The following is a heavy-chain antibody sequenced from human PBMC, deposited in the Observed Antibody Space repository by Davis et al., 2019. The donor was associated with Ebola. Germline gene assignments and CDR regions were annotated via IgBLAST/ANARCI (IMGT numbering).Heavy chain of an antibody. D-gene: IGHD6-6*01. CDR1: GFTFSSYW. CDR3: ARGAGQLVLYYYYGMDV. Sequence: PGGSLRLSCAASGFTFSSYWMHWVRQAPGKGLVWVSRINSDGSSTSYADSVKGRFTISRDNAKNTLYLQMNSLRAEDTAVYYCARGAGQLVLYYYYGMDVWGQGTTVTVSS. CDR2: INSDGSST. J-gene: IGHJ6*02. V-gene: IGHV3-74*01.